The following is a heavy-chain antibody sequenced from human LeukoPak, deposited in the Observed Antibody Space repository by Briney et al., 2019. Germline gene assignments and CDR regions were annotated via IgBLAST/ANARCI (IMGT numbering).Heavy chain of an antibody. J-gene: IGHJ4*02. CDR1: GFTVSSNY. CDR3: ARASGYSSSWYTFDY. D-gene: IGHD6-13*01. V-gene: IGHV3-53*01. Sequence: PGGSLRLSCAASGFTVSSNYMSWVRQAPGKGLEWVSVIYSGGRTYYADSVKGRFTISRDNSKNTLYLQMNSLRTEDTAVYYCARASGYSSSWYTFDYWGQGTLVTVSS. CDR2: IYSGGRT.